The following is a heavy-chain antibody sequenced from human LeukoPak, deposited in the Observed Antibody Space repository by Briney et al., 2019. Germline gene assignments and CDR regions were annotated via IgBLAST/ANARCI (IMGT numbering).Heavy chain of an antibody. V-gene: IGHV3-64D*06. CDR1: GFTFSSYA. D-gene: IGHD6-13*01. Sequence: SGGSLRLSCSASGFTFSSYAMHWVRQAPGKGLEYVSAISSNGGSTYYADSVKGRFTISRDNSKNTLYLQMSSLRAEDTAVYYCVKPPRSGYSSSRSWDMVFDYWGQGTLVTVSS. CDR3: VKPPRSGYSSSRSWDMVFDY. CDR2: ISSNGGST. J-gene: IGHJ4*02.